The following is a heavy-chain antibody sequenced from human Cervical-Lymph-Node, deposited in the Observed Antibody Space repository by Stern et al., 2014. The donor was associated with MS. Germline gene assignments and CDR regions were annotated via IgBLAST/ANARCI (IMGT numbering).Heavy chain of an antibody. CDR2: IITLCGTT. D-gene: IGHD6-13*01. CDR3: VRDQAGIAAS. Sequence: VQLVESGAEVKKPGSSMKVSCKASGGTFSSIDISWVRQAPGQGLEWLGGIITLCGTTNYVQKVQGRVTIVADESTNTVSMELSSLRPEDTAVYYCVRDQAGIAASWGQGTLVTVSS. J-gene: IGHJ4*02. CDR1: GGTFSSID. V-gene: IGHV1-69*01.